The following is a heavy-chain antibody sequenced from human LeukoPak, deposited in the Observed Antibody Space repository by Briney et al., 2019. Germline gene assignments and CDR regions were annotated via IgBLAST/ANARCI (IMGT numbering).Heavy chain of an antibody. J-gene: IGHJ4*02. CDR2: INPNTGGT. CDR1: GYTFTGYY. CDR3: ASGLGYCNGGSCYSPFDY. D-gene: IGHD2-15*01. V-gene: IGHV1-2*02. Sequence: GASVKVSCKASGYTFTGYYIHWVRQAPGQGLEWMEWINPNTGGTNYAQKFQGRVTMTRDTSISTAYMELSRLRSDDTAVYYCASGLGYCNGGSCYSPFDYWGQGTLVTVSS.